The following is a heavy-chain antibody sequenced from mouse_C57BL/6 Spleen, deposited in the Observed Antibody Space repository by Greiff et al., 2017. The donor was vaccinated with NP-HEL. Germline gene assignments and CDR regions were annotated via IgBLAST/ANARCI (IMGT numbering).Heavy chain of an antibody. CDR1: GYTFTSYW. CDR3: ARSGYYGSSY. V-gene: IGHV1-50*01. CDR2: LDPSDSYT. D-gene: IGHD1-1*01. J-gene: IGHJ3*01. Sequence: QVQLQQPGAELVKPGASVKLSCKASGYTFTSYWMQWVKQRPGQGLEWLGALDPSDSYTNYNQKFKGKATLTVDTASSTAYMQLSSLTSEDSAVYYCARSGYYGSSYWGQGTLVTVSA.